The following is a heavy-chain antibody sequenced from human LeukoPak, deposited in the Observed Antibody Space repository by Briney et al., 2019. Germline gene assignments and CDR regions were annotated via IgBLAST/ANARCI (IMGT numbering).Heavy chain of an antibody. CDR3: ARQTGGYCSSTSCYTYWFDP. Sequence: SETLSLTCTVSGASISSTSYYWGWIRQPPGKGLEWIGSILYSGSTYYNPSLKSRVSISIDTSKNQFSLKLSSVTAADTAVYYCARQTGGYCSSTSCYTYWFDPWGQGTLVTVSS. V-gene: IGHV4-39*01. D-gene: IGHD2-2*02. CDR1: GASISSTSYY. J-gene: IGHJ5*02. CDR2: ILYSGST.